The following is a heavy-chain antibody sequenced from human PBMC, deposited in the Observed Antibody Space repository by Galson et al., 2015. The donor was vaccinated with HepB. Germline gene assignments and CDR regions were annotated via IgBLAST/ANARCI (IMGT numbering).Heavy chain of an antibody. Sequence: SLRLSCAASGFTFSSYGMHWVRQAPGKGLEWVAVIWYDGSNKYYADSVKGRFTISRDNSKNTLYLQMNSLRAEDTAVYYCARAPRETCSSTSCYPGWFDPWGRGTLVTVSS. CDR3: ARAPRETCSSTSCYPGWFDP. CDR1: GFTFSSYG. V-gene: IGHV3-33*01. CDR2: IWYDGSNK. J-gene: IGHJ5*02. D-gene: IGHD2-2*01.